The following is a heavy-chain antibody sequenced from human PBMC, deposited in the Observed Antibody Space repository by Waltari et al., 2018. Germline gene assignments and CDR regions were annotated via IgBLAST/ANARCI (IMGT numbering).Heavy chain of an antibody. CDR1: GFTFSSYG. V-gene: IGHV3-33*01. CDR3: ARFLSAGGGYYGMDV. CDR2: IWYDGSNK. Sequence: QVQLVESGGGVVQPGRSLRLSCAASGFTFSSYGMHWVRQAPGKGLEGVAVIWYDGSNKYYADSVKGRFTISRDNSKNTLYLQMNSLRAEDTAVYYCARFLSAGGGYYGMDVWGQGTTVTVSS. D-gene: IGHD6-13*01. J-gene: IGHJ6*02.